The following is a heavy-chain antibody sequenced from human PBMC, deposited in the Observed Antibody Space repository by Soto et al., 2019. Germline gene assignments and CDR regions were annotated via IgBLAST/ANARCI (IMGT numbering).Heavy chain of an antibody. Sequence: SETLSLTCTVSGGSISSGGYYWSWIRQHPGKGLEWIGYIYYSGSTYYNPSLKSRVTISVDTSKNQFSLKLSSVTAADTAVYYCARELVLLWFGELHNWFDPWGQGTLVTVSS. D-gene: IGHD3-10*01. J-gene: IGHJ5*02. CDR2: IYYSGST. CDR3: ARELVLLWFGELHNWFDP. CDR1: GGSISSGGYY. V-gene: IGHV4-31*03.